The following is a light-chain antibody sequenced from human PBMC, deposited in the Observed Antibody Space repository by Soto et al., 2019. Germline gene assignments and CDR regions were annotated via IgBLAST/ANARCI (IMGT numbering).Light chain of an antibody. Sequence: DIQMTQSPSTLSASVGDRLTITCRASQTISRWLAWYQQKPGTAPKRLIYDVSTLGDGVPSRFRGSGSGTEFTLTITSLQPDDFGTYFCHQASPFGPGTKVEIK. V-gene: IGKV1-5*01. J-gene: IGKJ3*01. CDR1: QTISRW. CDR2: DVS. CDR3: HQASP.